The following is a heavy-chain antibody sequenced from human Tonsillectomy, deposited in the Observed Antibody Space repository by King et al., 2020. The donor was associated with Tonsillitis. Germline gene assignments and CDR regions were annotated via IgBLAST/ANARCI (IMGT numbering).Heavy chain of an antibody. V-gene: IGHV6-1*01. J-gene: IGHJ5*02. Sequence: VQLQQSSPGLVKPSQTLSLTCDISGDSVSSNNSAWNWFRQSPSRGLEWLGRTYYRSNWYSDYALSVKGRISINADTSTNRFSLQLNSVTPEDTAVYYCARGANWFDTWGQGNLVTVSS. CDR1: GDSVSSNNSA. CDR2: TYYRSNWYS. CDR3: ARGANWFDT.